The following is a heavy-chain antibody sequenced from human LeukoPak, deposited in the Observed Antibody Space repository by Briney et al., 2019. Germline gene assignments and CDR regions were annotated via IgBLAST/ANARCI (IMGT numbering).Heavy chain of an antibody. Sequence: SETLSLTCTVSGGSISSYYWSWIRQPPGKGLEWIGYIYYSGSTNYNPSLKSRVTISVDTSKNQLSLKLSSVTAADTAVYYCARSGSYYGIDYWGQGTLVTVSS. V-gene: IGHV4-59*08. J-gene: IGHJ4*02. CDR1: GGSISSYY. CDR2: IYYSGST. CDR3: ARSGSYYGIDY. D-gene: IGHD1-26*01.